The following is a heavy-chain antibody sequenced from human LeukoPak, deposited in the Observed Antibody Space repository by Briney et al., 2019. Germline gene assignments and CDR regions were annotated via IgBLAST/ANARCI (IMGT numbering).Heavy chain of an antibody. CDR1: GFTFSSYE. CDR2: ISSSSSYV. Sequence: GGSLRLSCAASGFTFSSYEMNWVRQAPGKGLEWVSSISSSSSYVYYADSVKGRFTISRDNAKNSLYLQMNSLRAEDTAVYHCARHVSGRWELFFDSWGQGALVTVSS. CDR3: ARHVSGRWELFFDS. J-gene: IGHJ4*02. V-gene: IGHV3-21*01. D-gene: IGHD4-23*01.